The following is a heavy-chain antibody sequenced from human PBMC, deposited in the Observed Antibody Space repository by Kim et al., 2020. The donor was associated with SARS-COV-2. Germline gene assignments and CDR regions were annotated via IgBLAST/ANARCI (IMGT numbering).Heavy chain of an antibody. V-gene: IGHV1-2*02. D-gene: IGHD6-19*01. J-gene: IGHJ4*02. CDR3: ARDLYSSGWYVAY. Sequence: YAQKFQGRVTMTRDTSISTAYMELSRLRSDDTAVYYCARDLYSSGWYVAYWGQGTLVTVSS.